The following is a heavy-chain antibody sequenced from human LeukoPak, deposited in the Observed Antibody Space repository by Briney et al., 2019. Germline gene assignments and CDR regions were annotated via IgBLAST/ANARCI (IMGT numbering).Heavy chain of an antibody. V-gene: IGHV1-2*02. CDR2: INPNSGGT. D-gene: IGHD6-6*01. Sequence: GASVKVSCKASGYTFTGYYMHWVRQAPGQGLEWMGWINPNSGGTNYAQKFQGRVTMTRDTSISTAYMELSRLRSDDTAVYYCAGPLKSIAARYFDLWGRGTLVTVSS. J-gene: IGHJ2*01. CDR3: AGPLKSIAARYFDL. CDR1: GYTFTGYY.